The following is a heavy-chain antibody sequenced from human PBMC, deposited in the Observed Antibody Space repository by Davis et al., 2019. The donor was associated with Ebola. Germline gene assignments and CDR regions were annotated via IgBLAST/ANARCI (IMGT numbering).Heavy chain of an antibody. D-gene: IGHD3-16*01. J-gene: IGHJ2*01. CDR2: IYRGGDT. V-gene: IGHV3-53*01. CDR1: GFTVSGND. Sequence: PGGSLRLSCVASGFTVSGNDMSWVRQAPGKGLEWVSVIYRGGDTYYADSVKGRFTISKDTSKNTLYLQMNNLRVEDTAVYYCARDADTSASYWYYDLWGRGTLVTVSS. CDR3: ARDADTSASYWYYDL.